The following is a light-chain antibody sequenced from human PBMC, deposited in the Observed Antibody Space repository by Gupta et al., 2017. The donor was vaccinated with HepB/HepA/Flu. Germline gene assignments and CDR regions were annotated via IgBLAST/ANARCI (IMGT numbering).Light chain of an antibody. Sequence: EILMTQSPATLSVSPGERATLSCRASQSVSSNLAWYQQKPGQAPRLLIYGASTRATGIPARFSGSGSGTEFTLTISSLQAEDFAVDYCQKYNNWPPWTFGQGTKVEIK. CDR1: QSVSSN. V-gene: IGKV3-15*01. CDR2: GAS. J-gene: IGKJ1*01. CDR3: QKYNNWPPWT.